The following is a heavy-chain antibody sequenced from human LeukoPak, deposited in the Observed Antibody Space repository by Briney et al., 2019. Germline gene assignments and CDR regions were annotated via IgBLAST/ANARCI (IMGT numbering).Heavy chain of an antibody. V-gene: IGHV3-11*01. Sequence: GGSLRLSCAAPGFTFSDYYMSWIRQAPGKGLEWVSYISSSGSTIYYADSVKGRFTISRDNAKNSLYLQMNSLRAEDTAVYYCARDRYYDFWSGYSGFDYWGQGTLVTVSS. CDR2: ISSSGSTI. D-gene: IGHD3-3*01. CDR3: ARDRYYDFWSGYSGFDY. J-gene: IGHJ4*02. CDR1: GFTFSDYY.